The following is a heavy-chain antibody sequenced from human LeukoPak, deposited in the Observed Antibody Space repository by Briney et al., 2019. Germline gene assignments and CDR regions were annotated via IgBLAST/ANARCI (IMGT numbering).Heavy chain of an antibody. CDR2: INPNSGGT. V-gene: IGHV1-2*02. Sequence: ASVKVSCKTSGYTFIGYYIHWVRQAPGQGLEWMGWINPNSGGTNYAQKFQGRITMTRDTSISTVYMELSRLRSDDTAMYYCARDEDRDDYNAFDIWGQGTMVTVSS. CDR3: ARDEDRDDYNAFDI. D-gene: IGHD5-24*01. J-gene: IGHJ3*02. CDR1: GYTFIGYY.